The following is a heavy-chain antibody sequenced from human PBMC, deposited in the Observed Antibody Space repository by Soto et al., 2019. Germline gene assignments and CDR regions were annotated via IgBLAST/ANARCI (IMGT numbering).Heavy chain of an antibody. CDR3: ARGRVHLGELSFDY. V-gene: IGHV1-8*01. J-gene: IGHJ4*02. CDR2: MNPNSGNT. CDR1: GYTFTSYD. Sequence: QVQLVQSGAEVKKPGASVKVSCKASGYTFTSYDINWVRQATGQGLEWMGWMNPNSGNTGYAQKFQGRVTMTRNTSISTAYMELSSLRPEDTAVYYCARGRVHLGELSFDYWGQGTLVTVSS. D-gene: IGHD3-16*02.